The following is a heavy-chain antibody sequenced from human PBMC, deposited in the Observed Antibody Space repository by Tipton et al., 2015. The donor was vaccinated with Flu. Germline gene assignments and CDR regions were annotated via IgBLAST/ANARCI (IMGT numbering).Heavy chain of an antibody. CDR2: IYYSGST. V-gene: IGHV4-39*07. D-gene: IGHD6-13*01. Sequence: TLSLTCTVSGGSISSSSYYWGWIRQPPGKGLEWIASIYYSGSTYYNPSLRSRVTISIDTSKNQFSLKLSSVTAADTAVYYCARGIYISSSWYVGRGDPNKNDYWGQGTLVTVSS. CDR3: ARGIYISSSWYVGRGDPNKNDY. J-gene: IGHJ4*02. CDR1: GGSISSSSYY.